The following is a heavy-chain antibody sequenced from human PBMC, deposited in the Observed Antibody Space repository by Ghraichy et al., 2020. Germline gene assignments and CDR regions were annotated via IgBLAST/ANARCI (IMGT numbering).Heavy chain of an antibody. J-gene: IGHJ5*02. CDR3: AKAWGNCSGGSCLPYNWFDP. V-gene: IGHV3-23*01. Sequence: GGSLRLSCEASGFTFSSYAMTWVRQAPGKGLEWVSTTSGGGGTTYHADSVKGRFTISRDNSKNTLYLQINSLRAEDTAVYYCAKAWGNCSGGSCLPYNWFDPWGQGTQVTVSS. CDR1: GFTFSSYA. CDR2: TSGGGGTT. D-gene: IGHD2-15*01.